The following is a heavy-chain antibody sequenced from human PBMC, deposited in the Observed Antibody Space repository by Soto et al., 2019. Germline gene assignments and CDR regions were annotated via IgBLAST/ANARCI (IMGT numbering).Heavy chain of an antibody. CDR3: AREDSSGFYY. CDR1: GGSISSYY. CDR2: IYYSGST. J-gene: IGHJ4*02. D-gene: IGHD6-19*01. Sequence: PLETLSLTCTVSGGSISSYYWSWIRQPPGKGLEWIGYIYYSGSTNYNPSLKSRVTISVDTSKNQFSLKLSSVTAADTAVYYCAREDSSGFYYWGQGTLVTVSS. V-gene: IGHV4-59*01.